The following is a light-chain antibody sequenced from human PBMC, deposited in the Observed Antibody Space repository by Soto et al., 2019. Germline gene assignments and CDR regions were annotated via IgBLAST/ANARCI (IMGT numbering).Light chain of an antibody. V-gene: IGKV3-15*01. CDR1: QSLSNK. CDR2: GAF. CDR3: QQYASWPLT. Sequence: EIVMTQSPATLSVSPGERATLSCRASQSLSNKLAWYQQKPGQAPRLLIYGAFTRATGIPARVSGSGSGTEFTLTISSLQSEDFAVYYCQQYASWPLTFGSGTEVEIK. J-gene: IGKJ4*01.